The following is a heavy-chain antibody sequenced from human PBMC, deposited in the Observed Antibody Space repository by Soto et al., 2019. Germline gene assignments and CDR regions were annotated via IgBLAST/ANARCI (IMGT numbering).Heavy chain of an antibody. Sequence: GGSLRLSCSASGFTFSSHGMHWIRQAPGKGLEWVAVLSFDGHHKYFADSVKGRFTISRDNSRSTLYLHMNSLRVEDTAVYYCAKDRLPDHFDISGLDHWGQGTLVTVSS. J-gene: IGHJ4*02. D-gene: IGHD3-22*01. CDR2: LSFDGHHK. CDR3: AKDRLPDHFDISGLDH. CDR1: GFTFSSHG. V-gene: IGHV3-30*18.